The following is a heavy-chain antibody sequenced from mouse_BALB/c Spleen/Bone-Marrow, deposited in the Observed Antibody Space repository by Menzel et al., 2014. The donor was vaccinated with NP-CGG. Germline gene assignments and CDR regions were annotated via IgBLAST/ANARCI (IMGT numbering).Heavy chain of an antibody. D-gene: IGHD1-1*01. CDR3: AGDRGTTRAMDY. Sequence: VKLVESGPGLVAPSQSLSITCTVSGFSLTSYGVHWVRQPPGKGLEWLGVIWAGGSTNYNSALVSRLSISKDNSKSQVFLKMNSVKTDDSAMYDCAGDRGTTRAMDYWGQGTSATVSS. CDR1: GFSLTSYG. V-gene: IGHV2-9*02. J-gene: IGHJ4*01. CDR2: IWAGGST.